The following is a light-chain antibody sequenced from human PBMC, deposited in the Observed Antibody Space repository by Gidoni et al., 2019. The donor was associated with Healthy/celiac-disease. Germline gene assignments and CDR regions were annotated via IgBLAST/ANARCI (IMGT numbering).Light chain of an antibody. V-gene: IGKV3-15*01. CDR1: QSVSSN. CDR2: GAS. Sequence: EIVMTQSPATLSVSPGERATLSCRASQSVSSNSAWYQQKPGQAPRLLIYGASTRATGIPARFSVSGSGTEFTLTISSLQSRDFAVYYCQQYNNWPQTFGQGTKVEIK. CDR3: QQYNNWPQT. J-gene: IGKJ1*01.